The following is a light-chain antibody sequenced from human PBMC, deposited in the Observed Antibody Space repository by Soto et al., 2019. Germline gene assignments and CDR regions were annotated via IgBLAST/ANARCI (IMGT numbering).Light chain of an antibody. Sequence: ERVVTQSPATLSVSPGEGATLSCRANQGLSGKLAWYQQKPGQSPRLLIYASSTRATGVPARFSGSGSETEFTLTISSLQSEDFAAYYCLQDNYWPLSFGGGTKVEIK. CDR1: QGLSGK. CDR2: ASS. J-gene: IGKJ4*01. V-gene: IGKV3-15*01. CDR3: LQDNYWPLS.